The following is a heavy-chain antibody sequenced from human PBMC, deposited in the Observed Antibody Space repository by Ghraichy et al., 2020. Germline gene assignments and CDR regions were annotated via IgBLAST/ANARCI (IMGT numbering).Heavy chain of an antibody. J-gene: IGHJ6*03. V-gene: IGHV4-39*01. D-gene: IGHD3-16*01. CDR3: PRHACYYYSFMDV. CDR1: GGSISSSSYY. Sequence: SETLSLTCTASGGSISSSSYYWGWIRQPPGEGLEWIGTIFYSGSTYYNPSLKSRVTVSVDTSKNQFSLNLSSVAAADTAAYYCPRHACYYYSFMDVWGKGTTVTVSS. CDR2: IFYSGST.